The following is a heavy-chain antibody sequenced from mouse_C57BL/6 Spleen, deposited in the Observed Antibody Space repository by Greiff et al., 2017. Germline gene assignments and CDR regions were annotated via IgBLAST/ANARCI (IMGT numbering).Heavy chain of an antibody. CDR1: GYAFSGSW. CDR2: IYPGDGDT. Sequence: QVQLQQSGPELVKPGASVKISCKASGYAFSGSWMNWVKQRPGKGLEWIGRIYPGDGDTNYNGKFKGKATLTADNSSSTAYMQLSSLTSEDSAVYFCATTVVASYYAMDYWGQGTSFTVSS. D-gene: IGHD1-1*01. V-gene: IGHV1-82*01. CDR3: ATTVVASYYAMDY. J-gene: IGHJ4*01.